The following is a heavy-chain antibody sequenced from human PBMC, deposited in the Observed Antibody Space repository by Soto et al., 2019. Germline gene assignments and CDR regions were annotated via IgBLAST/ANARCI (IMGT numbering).Heavy chain of an antibody. Sequence: QGTLKESGPVLVKPTETLTLTCTVSGFSLSNTKMGVSCIRQPPGKALEWLAHIFSNDEKSYSSSLKTRRTISKDTSKSQVVLTVTNMDPVDTDTYYCARITSNEWFGAFYSWSFDLWGRGTLVTVSS. CDR3: ARITSNEWFGAFYSWSFDL. CDR2: IFSNDEK. J-gene: IGHJ2*01. D-gene: IGHD3-10*01. CDR1: GFSLSNTKMG. V-gene: IGHV2-26*01.